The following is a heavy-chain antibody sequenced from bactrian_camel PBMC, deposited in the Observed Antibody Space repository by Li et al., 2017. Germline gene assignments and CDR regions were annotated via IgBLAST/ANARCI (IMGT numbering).Heavy chain of an antibody. CDR2: ISEDGST. J-gene: IGHJ4*01. V-gene: IGHV3S55*01. CDR3: AAGHPATIGSWSEYNY. CDR1: GFTFDNSD. Sequence: HVQLVESGGGSVQAGGSLRLSCTASGFTFDNSDMGWYRQAPGNECELVSTISEDGSTYYADSVKGRFTVSQDSAKNTVYLQMNSLNPEDSAVYSCAAGHPATIGSWSEYNYWGQGTQVTVS. D-gene: IGHD4*01.